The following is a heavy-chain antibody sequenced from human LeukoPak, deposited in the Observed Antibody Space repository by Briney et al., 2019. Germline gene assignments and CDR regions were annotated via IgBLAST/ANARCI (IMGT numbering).Heavy chain of an antibody. CDR2: IRYDGNNK. Sequence: QSGGSLRLSCGASGFTFSNYGMLWVRQAPGKGLDWVAFIRYDGNNKPYTDSVKGRFTISRDNSKNTLYLHINSLRAEDTAVYYCVKDNPLDYWGQGTLVIVSS. CDR3: VKDNPLDY. J-gene: IGHJ4*02. D-gene: IGHD1-14*01. V-gene: IGHV3-30*02. CDR1: GFTFSNYG.